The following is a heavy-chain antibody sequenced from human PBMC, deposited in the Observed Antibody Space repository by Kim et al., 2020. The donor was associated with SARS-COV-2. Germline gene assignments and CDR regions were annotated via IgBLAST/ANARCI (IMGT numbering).Heavy chain of an antibody. CDR2: IIPIFGTA. D-gene: IGHD3-9*01. V-gene: IGHV1-69*13. J-gene: IGHJ4*02. CDR1: GGTFSSYA. CDR3: ATSPRGKNWYDWLLPIDY. Sequence: SVKVSCKASGGTFSSYAISWVRQAPGQGLEWMGGIIPIFGTANYAQKFQGRVTITADESTSTAYMELSSLRSEDTAVYYCATSPRGKNWYDWLLPIDYWGQGTLVTVSS.